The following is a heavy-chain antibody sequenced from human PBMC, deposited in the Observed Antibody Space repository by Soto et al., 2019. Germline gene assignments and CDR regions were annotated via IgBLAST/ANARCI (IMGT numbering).Heavy chain of an antibody. Sequence: QVQLVQSGAEVKKPGSSVTVSCKASGDIFSSYPFSWVRQAPGQGLEWMGGIVPLLGTADYAQKFQDRVTINADDATSTVYMELSRLRSEDTAVYYCARDRGSQNWYFGVWGRGTLVSVSS. CDR2: IVPLLGTA. CDR1: GDIFSSYP. CDR3: ARDRGSQNWYFGV. D-gene: IGHD3-10*01. J-gene: IGHJ2*01. V-gene: IGHV1-69*01.